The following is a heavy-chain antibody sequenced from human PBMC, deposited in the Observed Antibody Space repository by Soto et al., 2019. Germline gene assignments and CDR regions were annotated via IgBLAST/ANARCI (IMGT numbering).Heavy chain of an antibody. J-gene: IGHJ6*02. CDR2: ISGYNGDT. CDR1: GYTFTSSG. CDR3: ARDQSLDRTYYYGIDV. D-gene: IGHD3-10*01. Sequence: ASVKVSCKASGYTFTSSGISWVRQAPGQGLEWMGWISGYNGDTNYGQTLQGRVTLTTETSTSTVYMELRSLRSDDTAVYYCARDQSLDRTYYYGIDVWGQGTTVTVSS. V-gene: IGHV1-18*01.